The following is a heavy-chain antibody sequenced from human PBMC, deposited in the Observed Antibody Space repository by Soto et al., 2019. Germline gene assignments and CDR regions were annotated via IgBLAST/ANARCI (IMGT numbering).Heavy chain of an antibody. CDR2: MWYDGSNK. CDR1: GFTFTNYD. J-gene: IGHJ6*02. CDR3: ARGGHSSSFYYGMDV. V-gene: IGHV3-33*01. D-gene: IGHD6-13*01. Sequence: QVQLVESGGGVVQPGRSLRLSCAASGFTFTNYDMHWVRQAPGKGLEWVAVMWYDGSNKYYADSVKGRFTISRDNSENTLYLQMNSLGAEDTAVYYCARGGHSSSFYYGMDVWGRGTTVTVSS.